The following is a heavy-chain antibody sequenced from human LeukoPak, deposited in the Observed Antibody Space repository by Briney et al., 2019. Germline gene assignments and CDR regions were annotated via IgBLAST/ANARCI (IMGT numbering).Heavy chain of an antibody. D-gene: IGHD3-10*01. CDR3: ARVGLPYYYGSGSYSPASNAFDI. V-gene: IGHV4-61*09. J-gene: IGHJ3*02. CDR1: GGSISSGSYY. CDR2: INHSGST. Sequence: SQTLSLTCTVSGGSISSGSYYWSWIRQPAGKGLEWIGEINHSGSTNYNPSLKSRVTISVDTSKNQFSLKLSSVTAADTAVYYCARVGLPYYYGSGSYSPASNAFDIWGQGTMVTVSS.